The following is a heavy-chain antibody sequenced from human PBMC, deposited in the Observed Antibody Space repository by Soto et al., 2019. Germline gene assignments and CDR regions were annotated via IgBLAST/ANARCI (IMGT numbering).Heavy chain of an antibody. CDR1: GGSISSYY. CDR3: ARVPSGYYYDSSGSHLGALDI. J-gene: IGHJ3*02. V-gene: IGHV4-4*07. D-gene: IGHD3-22*01. CDR2: IYTSGST. Sequence: PSETLSLTCTVSGGSISSYYWSWIRQPAGKGLEWIGRIYTSGSTNYNPSLKSRVTMSVDTSKNQFSLKLSSVTAADTAVYYCARVPSGYYYDSSGSHLGALDIWGQATMVPV.